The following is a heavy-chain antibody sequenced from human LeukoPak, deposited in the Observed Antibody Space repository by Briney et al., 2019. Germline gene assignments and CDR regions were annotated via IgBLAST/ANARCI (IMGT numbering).Heavy chain of an antibody. D-gene: IGHD1-14*01. V-gene: IGHV3-30*02. CDR3: AKDTTPPKAGFDH. CDR1: GFTFSSYG. CDR2: IRYDGSNK. J-gene: IGHJ5*02. Sequence: SGGSLRLSCGASGFTFSSYGMHWVRQAPGKGLEWVAFIRYDGSNKYYADSVKGRFTISRDNSKNTLYLQMNSLRAEDTAVYYCAKDTTPPKAGFDHWGQGTLVTVSS.